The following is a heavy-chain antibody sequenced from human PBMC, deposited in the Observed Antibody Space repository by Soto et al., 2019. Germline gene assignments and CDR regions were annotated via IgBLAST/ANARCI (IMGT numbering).Heavy chain of an antibody. J-gene: IGHJ6*02. CDR2: ISSSGSTI. Sequence: PGGSLRLSCAASGFTFSDYYMSWIRQAPGKGLEWVSYISSSGSTIYYADSVKGRFTISRDNAKNSLYLQMNSLRAEDTAVYYCARDQSFITNFEAMDVWGQGTTVTVSS. CDR1: GFTFSDYY. D-gene: IGHD3-3*01. CDR3: ARDQSFITNFEAMDV. V-gene: IGHV3-11*01.